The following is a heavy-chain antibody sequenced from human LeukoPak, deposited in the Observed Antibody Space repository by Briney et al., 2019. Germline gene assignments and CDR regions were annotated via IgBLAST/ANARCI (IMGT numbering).Heavy chain of an antibody. CDR3: ASINDYTDVAYDY. J-gene: IGHJ4*02. CDR1: GFTFSNYW. D-gene: IGHD3-16*01. Sequence: PGGSLRLSCAASGFTFSNYWMHWVRQAPGKGLVWVSRINSDGSRTTYAGSVKGRFTISRDNSKNTLYLQMNRLRAEDTAMYYCASINDYTDVAYDYWGQGTLVTVS. V-gene: IGHV3-74*01. CDR2: INSDGSRT.